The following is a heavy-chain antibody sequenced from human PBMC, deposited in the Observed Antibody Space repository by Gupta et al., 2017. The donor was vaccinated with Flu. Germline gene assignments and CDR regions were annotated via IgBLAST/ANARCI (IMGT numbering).Heavy chain of an antibody. D-gene: IGHD6-13*01. J-gene: IGHJ4*02. CDR3: ASLLPVGNDPDY. Sequence: QLQLQESGPGLVKPSETLSLTCTVSGGSINRSSYWWGWIRQPPGKGLEWIGSMFYSGTTSYNPSLESRVTISAEMSKNQFSLNLRYVTAADTAVYYCASLLPVGNDPDYWGQGTVVTVSS. CDR1: GGSINRSSYW. V-gene: IGHV4-39*01. CDR2: MFYSGTT.